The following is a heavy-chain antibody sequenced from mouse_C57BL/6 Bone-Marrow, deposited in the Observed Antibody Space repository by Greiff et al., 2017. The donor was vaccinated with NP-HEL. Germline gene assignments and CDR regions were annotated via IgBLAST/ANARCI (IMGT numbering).Heavy chain of an antibody. CDR2: ISSGSSTI. CDR1: GFTFSDYG. D-gene: IGHD2-10*01. CDR3: ARSLLTAMDY. V-gene: IGHV5-17*01. J-gene: IGHJ4*01. Sequence: EVKLVESGGGLVKPGGSLKLSCAASGFTFSDYGMHWVRQAPEKGLEWVAYISSGSSTIYYADTVKGRFTISRDNAKNTLFLQMTSLRSEDTAMYYCARSLLTAMDYWGQGTSVTVSS.